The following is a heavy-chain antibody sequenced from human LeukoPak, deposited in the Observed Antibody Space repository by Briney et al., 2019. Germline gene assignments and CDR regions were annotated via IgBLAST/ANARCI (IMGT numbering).Heavy chain of an antibody. Sequence: GGPLSLSWAASGFPSSSYWMHGVRKAPGKGRVWVSRINSDGSKTSYADSVKGRFTISRDDAKNTLYLQMNSLRAEDTAVYYCAIVANYGDPWYWGQGTLVTVSS. J-gene: IGHJ4*02. CDR2: INSDGSKT. CDR1: GFPSSSYW. CDR3: AIVANYGDPWY. D-gene: IGHD4-17*01. V-gene: IGHV3-74*01.